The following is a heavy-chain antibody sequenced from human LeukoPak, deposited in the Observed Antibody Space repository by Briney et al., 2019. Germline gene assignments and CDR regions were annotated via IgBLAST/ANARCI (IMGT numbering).Heavy chain of an antibody. CDR3: ARVAEYYYDSSGYSDLGY. CDR1: GYTFTSYG. J-gene: IGHJ4*02. CDR2: ISAYNGNT. V-gene: IGHV1-18*01. Sequence: GALVKVSCKASGYTFTSYGISWVRQAPGQGLEWMGWISAYNGNTNYAQKLQGRVTMTTDTSTSTAYMELRSLRSDDTAVYYCARVAEYYYDSSGYSDLGYWGQGTLVTVSS. D-gene: IGHD3-22*01.